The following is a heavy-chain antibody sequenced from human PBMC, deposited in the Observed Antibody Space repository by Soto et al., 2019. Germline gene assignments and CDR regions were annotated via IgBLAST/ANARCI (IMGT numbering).Heavy chain of an antibody. Sequence: QGQLVQSGAEVKKPGSSVKVSCKASGVSFSSYAISWVRQAPGQGLEWMGGIIPIFGTANYAQKFQGRVTITADESTSTAYMELSSLRSEDTAVYYCAREGASGSHIGYWGQGTLVTVSS. CDR1: GVSFSSYA. CDR2: IIPIFGTA. V-gene: IGHV1-69*01. D-gene: IGHD3-22*01. CDR3: AREGASGSHIGY. J-gene: IGHJ4*02.